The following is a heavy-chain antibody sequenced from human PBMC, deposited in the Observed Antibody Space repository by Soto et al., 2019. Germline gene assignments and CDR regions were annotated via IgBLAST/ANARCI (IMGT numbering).Heavy chain of an antibody. V-gene: IGHV3-23*01. Sequence: GGSLRLSCAASEFIFANYAMNWVRQAPGKGLEWVSSISGSGGGTSYADSVKGRFTISRDNSKNTLSLEMSSLRVEDTGVYYCARDQRGFNGPADYWVQGTLVTVSS. CDR2: ISGSGGGT. CDR3: ARDQRGFNGPADY. D-gene: IGHD2-15*01. CDR1: EFIFANYA. J-gene: IGHJ4*02.